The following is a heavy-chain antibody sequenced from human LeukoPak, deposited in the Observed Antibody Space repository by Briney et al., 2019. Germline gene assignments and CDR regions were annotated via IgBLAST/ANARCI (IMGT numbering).Heavy chain of an antibody. J-gene: IGHJ4*02. CDR2: ISGSGGST. CDR1: GFTFSSYA. CDR3: AKGYVWFGELLILGFDY. Sequence: GGSLRLSCAASGFTFSSYAMSWVRQAPGKGLEWVSAISGSGGSTYYADSVKGRFTISRDNSKNTLYLQMNSLRAEDTAVYYCAKGYVWFGELLILGFDYWGQGTLVTVYS. D-gene: IGHD3-10*01. V-gene: IGHV3-23*01.